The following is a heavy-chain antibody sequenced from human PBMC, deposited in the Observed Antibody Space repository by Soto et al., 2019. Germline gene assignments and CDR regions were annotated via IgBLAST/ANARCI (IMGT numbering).Heavy chain of an antibody. J-gene: IGHJ6*02. CDR3: ARQGFGATHGLVDV. CDR2: IYYDGST. Sequence: PSETLSLTCTVSGASISSGTFYWGWIRQPPGKGLESIANIYYDGSTYYNPSLKSRVTISLDTSKNQFSLKLTSVTVADTALYYCARQGFGATHGLVDVWGQGTTVTVSS. V-gene: IGHV4-39*01. D-gene: IGHD3-10*01. CDR1: GASISSGTFY.